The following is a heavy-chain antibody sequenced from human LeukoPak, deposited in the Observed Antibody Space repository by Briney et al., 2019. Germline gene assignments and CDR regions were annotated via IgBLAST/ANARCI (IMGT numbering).Heavy chain of an antibody. Sequence: WASVKGSCKASGGTFSSYAISWVRQAPGQGLEWMGRIIPILGIANYAQKFQGRVTITADKSTSTAYMELSSLRSEDTAVYYSARDHGNHIYYGMDVWGQGTTVTVSS. CDR2: IIPILGIA. CDR3: ARDHGNHIYYGMDV. CDR1: GGTFSSYA. J-gene: IGHJ6*02. V-gene: IGHV1-69*04. D-gene: IGHD1-14*01.